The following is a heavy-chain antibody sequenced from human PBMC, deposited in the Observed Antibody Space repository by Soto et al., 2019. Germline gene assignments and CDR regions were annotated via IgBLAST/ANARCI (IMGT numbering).Heavy chain of an antibody. V-gene: IGHV4-39*01. D-gene: IGHD6-6*01. CDR1: GGSISSSSYY. J-gene: IGHJ4*02. Sequence: SETLSLTCTVSGGSISSSSYYWGWIRQPPGKGLEWIGSIYYSGSTYYNPSLKSRVTISVDTSKNQFSLKLSSVTAADTAVYYCARQRAPFIAARTSPELDYWGQGTLVTVSS. CDR2: IYYSGST. CDR3: ARQRAPFIAARTSPELDY.